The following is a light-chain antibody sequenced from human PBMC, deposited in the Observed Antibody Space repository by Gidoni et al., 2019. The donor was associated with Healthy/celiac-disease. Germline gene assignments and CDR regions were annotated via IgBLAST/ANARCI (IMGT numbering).Light chain of an antibody. J-gene: IGKJ1*01. Sequence: IVLTQSPGTLSLSPGERATLSCRASQSVSSSYVAWYQQKPGQAPRLLIDGASSRATGIPDMFSGSGSGTDFTLTISRLEPEDFAVYYCQQYGSSSWTFGQGTKVEIK. CDR1: QSVSSSY. CDR3: QQYGSSSWT. V-gene: IGKV3-20*01. CDR2: GAS.